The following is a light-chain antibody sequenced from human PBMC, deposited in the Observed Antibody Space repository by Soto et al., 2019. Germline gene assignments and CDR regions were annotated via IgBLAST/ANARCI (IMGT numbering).Light chain of an antibody. CDR3: QQRSNWPWA. CDR1: QGVDSY. Sequence: EIVLTQSPATLSLSPGERATLSCRASQGVDSYLAWYQQKPGQAPRLLIYDASNRATGIPARFSGSGSGTDFTLTISSLAPEDFAVYYCQQRSNWPWAFGQGTKVDIK. V-gene: IGKV3-11*01. CDR2: DAS. J-gene: IGKJ1*01.